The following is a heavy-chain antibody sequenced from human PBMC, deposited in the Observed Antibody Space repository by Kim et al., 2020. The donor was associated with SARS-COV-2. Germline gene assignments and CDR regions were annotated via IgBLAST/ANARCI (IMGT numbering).Heavy chain of an antibody. CDR3: AKEDSYGHYYYYGMDV. D-gene: IGHD5-18*01. V-gene: IGHV3-23*01. Sequence: SVKGRFTISRDKSKNTLYLQMNSLRAEDTAVYYCAKEDSYGHYYYYGMDVWGQGTTVTVSS. J-gene: IGHJ6*02.